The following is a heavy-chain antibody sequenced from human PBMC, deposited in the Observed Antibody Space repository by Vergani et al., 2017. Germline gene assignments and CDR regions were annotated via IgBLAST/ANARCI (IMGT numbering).Heavy chain of an antibody. J-gene: IGHJ3*01. CDR1: GFDFSSYI. CDR2: VSTGTKSQ. CDR3: AREYSSTSGRAFDF. Sequence: QLVESGGGWVQPGGSLRLSCVVSGFDFSSYIMNWVRQAPGKGLEWVSFVSTGTKSQSYAESVKGRFTISRDSAKNSLYLLMDSLRAEDTAFYYCAREYSSTSGRAFDFWGQGTKVTVSS. D-gene: IGHD2-2*01. V-gene: IGHV3-48*01.